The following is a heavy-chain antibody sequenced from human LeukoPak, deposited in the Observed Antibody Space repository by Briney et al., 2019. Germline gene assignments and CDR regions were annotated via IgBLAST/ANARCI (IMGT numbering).Heavy chain of an antibody. CDR3: ARDISDDY. J-gene: IGHJ4*02. V-gene: IGHV3-48*02. CDR1: GFTFSSYS. D-gene: IGHD1-26*01. CDR2: ISGSNSTA. Sequence: GGSLRLSCAASGFTFSSYSMNWVRQAPGKGLEWISYISGSNSTAYYADSVKGRSTISRDNAKNTLFLQMNSLRDEDTAMYYCARDISDDYWGQGTLVTVSS.